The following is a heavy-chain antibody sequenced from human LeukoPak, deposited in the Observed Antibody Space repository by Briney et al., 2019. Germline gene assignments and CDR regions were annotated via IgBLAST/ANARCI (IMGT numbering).Heavy chain of an antibody. Sequence: SETLSLTCTVSGGSISSSSYYWGWIRQPPGKGLEWIGSIYYSGSTYYSSSLKSRVTISVDTSKNQFSLKLSSVTAADTAVCYCARQAGRGGAVTFDYWGQGTLVTVSS. J-gene: IGHJ4*02. CDR1: GGSISSSSYY. CDR3: ARQAGRGGAVTFDY. CDR2: IYYSGST. V-gene: IGHV4-39*01. D-gene: IGHD3-16*01.